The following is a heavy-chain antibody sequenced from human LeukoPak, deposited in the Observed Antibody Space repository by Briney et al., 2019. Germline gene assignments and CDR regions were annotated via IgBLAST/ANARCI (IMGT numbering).Heavy chain of an antibody. V-gene: IGHV3-9*01. CDR3: AKARYGDYDSLTVPFDI. CDR2: ISWNSGSI. CDR1: GFTFDDYA. Sequence: GGSLRLSCAASGFTFDDYAMHWVRQAPGKGLEWVSGISWNSGSIGYADSVKGRFTISRDNAKNSLYLQMNSLRAEDTALYYCAKARYGDYDSLTVPFDIWGQGTMVTVSS. D-gene: IGHD4-17*01. J-gene: IGHJ3*02.